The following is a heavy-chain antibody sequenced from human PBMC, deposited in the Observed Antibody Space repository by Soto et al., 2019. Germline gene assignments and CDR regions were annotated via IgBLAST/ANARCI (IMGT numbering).Heavy chain of an antibody. J-gene: IGHJ6*02. CDR1: GYSFTSYW. V-gene: IGHV5-51*01. CDR2: IYPGDSDT. CDR3: ARLFKGYCSSTSCSPLHSYYYGMDV. D-gene: IGHD2-2*01. Sequence: PGESLKISCKGSGYSFTSYWIAWVRQMPGKSLEWMGIIYPGDSDTRYSPSLQGQVTISADKSISTAYLQWSSLKASDTAMYYCARLFKGYCSSTSCSPLHSYYYGMDVWGQGTTVTVSS.